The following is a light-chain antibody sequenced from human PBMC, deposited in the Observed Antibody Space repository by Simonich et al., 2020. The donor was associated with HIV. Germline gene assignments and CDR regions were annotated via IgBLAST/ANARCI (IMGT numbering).Light chain of an antibody. Sequence: DVVMTQSPLSLPVTLGQPASISCRSSQSLVHSDGNTYLLWFQQRPGQSPRRLIHKVSNRDSGVPDRFSGSGSGTDFTLKISRVEAEDVGVYYCMQGTLPFTFGPGTKVDIK. CDR1: QSLVHSDGNTY. J-gene: IGKJ3*01. CDR3: MQGTLPFT. V-gene: IGKV2-30*02. CDR2: KVS.